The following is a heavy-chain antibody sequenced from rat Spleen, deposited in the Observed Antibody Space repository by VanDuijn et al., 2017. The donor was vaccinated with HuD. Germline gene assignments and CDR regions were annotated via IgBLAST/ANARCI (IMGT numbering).Heavy chain of an antibody. CDR3: TRGSLGSGRLNWFVY. D-gene: IGHD4-6*01. J-gene: IGHJ3*01. CDR2: IIYDGSST. CDR1: GFTFSDYA. V-gene: IGHV5-17*01. Sequence: EVQLVESGGGLVQPGRSLKLSCAASGFTFSDYAMAWVRQAPKKGLEWVATIIYDGSSTYYRDSVKGRFTISRDNAKSTLYLQMDSLRSEDTATYYCTRGSLGSGRLNWFVYWGQGTLVTVSS.